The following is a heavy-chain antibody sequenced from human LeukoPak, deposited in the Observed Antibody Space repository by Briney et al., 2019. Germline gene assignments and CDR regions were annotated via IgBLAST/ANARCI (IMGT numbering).Heavy chain of an antibody. J-gene: IGHJ5*02. D-gene: IGHD2-2*01. CDR2: IYHSGST. CDR3: ARDSPPSYCSSTSCYRMRWFDP. CDR1: GGSISSGGYY. Sequence: TLSLTCTVSGGSISSGGYYWSWIRQPPGKGLEWIGYIYHSGSTYYNPSLKSRVTISVDRSKNQFSLKLSSVTAADTAVYYCARDSPPSYCSSTSCYRMRWFDPWGQGTLVTVSS. V-gene: IGHV4-30-2*01.